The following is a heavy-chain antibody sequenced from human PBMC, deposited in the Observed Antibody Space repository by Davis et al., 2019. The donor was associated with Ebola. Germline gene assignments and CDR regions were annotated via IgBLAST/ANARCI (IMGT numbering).Heavy chain of an antibody. Sequence: PGGSLRLSCAASGFTSSHYGLYWFRHAPGTGLEWLSYIVGSGYNINYADSMKGRFTISRDNAKNSLFLQMKSLRPEDTALYYCARGGRYGSVAGGPAEHWGQGTLVTVSS. CDR2: IVGSGYNI. D-gene: IGHD6-19*01. V-gene: IGHV3-48*04. CDR1: GFTSSHYG. J-gene: IGHJ4*02. CDR3: ARGGRYGSVAGGPAEH.